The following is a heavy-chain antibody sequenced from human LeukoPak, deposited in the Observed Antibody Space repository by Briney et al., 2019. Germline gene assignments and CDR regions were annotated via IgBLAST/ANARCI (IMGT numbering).Heavy chain of an antibody. CDR1: GYTFTSYY. J-gene: IGHJ4*02. Sequence: ASVKVSCKASGYTFTSYYMHWVRQAPGQGLEWMGIINPSGGSTSYAQKFQGRVTMTRDMSTSTVYMELSSLRSEDTAVYYCARDRGGYCTNGVCYQVRAFDYWGQGTLVTVSS. D-gene: IGHD2-8*01. V-gene: IGHV1-46*01. CDR3: ARDRGGYCTNGVCYQVRAFDY. CDR2: INPSGGST.